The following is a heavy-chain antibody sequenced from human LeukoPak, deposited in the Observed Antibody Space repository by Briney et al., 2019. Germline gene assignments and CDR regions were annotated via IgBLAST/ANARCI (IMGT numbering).Heavy chain of an antibody. Sequence: PGGSLRPSCAASGFTFSNAWMSWVRQAPGRGLEWVGRIKRKGDDGTIDYAAPVKGRLSISRDDSKNTLYLQMNSLKSEDTAVYYCTAGTGSSDFDYWGQGTLQTVSS. CDR3: TAGTGSSDFDY. D-gene: IGHD2-15*01. CDR1: GFTFSNAW. CDR2: IKRKGDDGTI. J-gene: IGHJ4*02. V-gene: IGHV3-15*01.